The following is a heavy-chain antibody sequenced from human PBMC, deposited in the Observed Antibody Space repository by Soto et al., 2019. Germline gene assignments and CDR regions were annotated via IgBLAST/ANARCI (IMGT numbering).Heavy chain of an antibody. V-gene: IGHV1-18*01. Sequence: QVQVVQSGAEVKKPGASVKVSCKASGYIFTRSGISWVRQAPGQGLEWMGWISPNNGRTNYVQKFQGRVTMTTDTYTSTAYMELRSLRSDDTAVYYCARTPIVVVVAATPTDYWGQGTLVTVSS. CDR1: GYIFTRSG. J-gene: IGHJ4*02. CDR2: ISPNNGRT. D-gene: IGHD2-15*01. CDR3: ARTPIVVVVAATPTDY.